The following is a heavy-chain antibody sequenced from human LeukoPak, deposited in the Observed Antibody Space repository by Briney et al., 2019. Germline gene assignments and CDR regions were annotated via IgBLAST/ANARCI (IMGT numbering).Heavy chain of an antibody. CDR3: ARVIVGATGSDY. CDR1: GFTFSSYS. CDR2: INTDGDNI. J-gene: IGHJ4*02. D-gene: IGHD1-26*01. V-gene: IGHV3-74*01. Sequence: GGSLRLSCAASGFTFSSYSMDWVRQAPGKGLEWVSRINTDGDNIQYADSVKGRFIISRDNAKNTLYLQLNSLRAEDTAVYYCARVIVGATGSDYWGQRTLVTVSS.